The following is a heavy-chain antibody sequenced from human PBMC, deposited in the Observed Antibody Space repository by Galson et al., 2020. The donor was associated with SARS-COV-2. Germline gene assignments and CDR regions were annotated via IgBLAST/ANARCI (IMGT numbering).Heavy chain of an antibody. V-gene: IGHV4-34*01. CDR1: VGSFSGYY. D-gene: IGHD6-19*01. Sequence: SETLSLTCAVSVGSFSGYYWSWIRQPPGKGLEWIGEINHSGSTNYNPSLKSRVSISVDTSKNQFSLSLSSVTAADTAVYYCARGRIEVAGGHYSGMDVWAKGPRSPSP. CDR2: INHSGST. J-gene: IGHJ6*02. CDR3: ARGRIEVAGGHYSGMDV.